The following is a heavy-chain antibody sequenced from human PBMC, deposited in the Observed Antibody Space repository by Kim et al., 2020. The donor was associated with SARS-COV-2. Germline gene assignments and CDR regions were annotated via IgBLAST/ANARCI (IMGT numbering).Heavy chain of an antibody. V-gene: IGHV3-49*03. Sequence: GGSLRLSCTASGFTFGDYAMSWFRQAPGKGLEWVGFIRSKAYGGTTEYAASVKGRFTISRDDSKSIAYLQMNSLKTEDTAVYYCTRVSKVGAPLSLYYYYGMDVWGQGTTVTVSS. D-gene: IGHD1-26*01. CDR2: IRSKAYGGTT. CDR1: GFTFGDYA. J-gene: IGHJ6*02. CDR3: TRVSKVGAPLSLYYYYGMDV.